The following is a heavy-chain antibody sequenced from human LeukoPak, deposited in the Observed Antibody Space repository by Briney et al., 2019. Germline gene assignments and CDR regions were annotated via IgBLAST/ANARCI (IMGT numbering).Heavy chain of an antibody. V-gene: IGHV4-39*02. CDR1: GGSISSSSYY. J-gene: IGHJ4*02. CDR2: IYYSGST. D-gene: IGHD3-22*01. CDR3: ARDYYDSSGYYN. Sequence: SDTLSLTCTVSGGSISSSSYYWGWIRQPPGKGLEWIGSIYYSGSTYYNPSHKSRVTISVDTSKNQFSLKLSSVVAADTAVYYCARDYYDSSGYYNWGQGTLVTVYS.